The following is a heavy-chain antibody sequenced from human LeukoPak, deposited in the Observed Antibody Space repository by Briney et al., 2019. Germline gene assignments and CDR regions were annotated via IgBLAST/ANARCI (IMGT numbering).Heavy chain of an antibody. J-gene: IGHJ4*02. V-gene: IGHV4-59*01. Sequence: SETLSLTCSVSGDSISSYYWTWIRQTPGKGLEWIAYIHYNGNTKSNPSLKSRVTISLDTSKNQFSLKLTSLTAADTAVYYCARGPFHGDLDYWGQGTLVTVSS. CDR2: IHYNGNT. CDR1: GDSISSYY. D-gene: IGHD4-17*01. CDR3: ARGPFHGDLDY.